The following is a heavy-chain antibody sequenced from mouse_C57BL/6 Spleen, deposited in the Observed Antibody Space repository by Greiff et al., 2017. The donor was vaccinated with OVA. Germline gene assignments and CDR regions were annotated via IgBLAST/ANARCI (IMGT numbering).Heavy chain of an antibody. J-gene: IGHJ2*01. CDR2: IYPRSGNT. CDR3: ARRGAAQATWDY. D-gene: IGHD3-2*02. V-gene: IGHV1-81*01. Sequence: QVQLQQSGAELARPGASVKLSCQASGYTFTSYGISWVKQRTGQGLEWIGEIYPRSGNTYYNEKFKGKATLTADKSSSTAYMELSSLTSEDSAVYFCARRGAAQATWDYWGQGTTLTVSS. CDR1: GYTFTSYG.